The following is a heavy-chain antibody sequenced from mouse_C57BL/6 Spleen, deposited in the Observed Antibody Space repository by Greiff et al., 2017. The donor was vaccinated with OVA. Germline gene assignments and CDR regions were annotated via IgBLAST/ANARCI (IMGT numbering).Heavy chain of an antibody. J-gene: IGHJ2*01. CDR2: IDPSDSYT. Sequence: QVQLKQSGAELVMPGASVKLSCKASGYTFTSYWMHWVKQRPGQGLEWIGEIDPSDSYTNYNQKFKGKSTLTVDKSSSTAYMQLSSLTSEDSAVYYCARGGYYSNYGNFDYWGQGTTLTVSS. CDR3: ARGGYYSNYGNFDY. D-gene: IGHD2-5*01. CDR1: GYTFTSYW. V-gene: IGHV1-69*01.